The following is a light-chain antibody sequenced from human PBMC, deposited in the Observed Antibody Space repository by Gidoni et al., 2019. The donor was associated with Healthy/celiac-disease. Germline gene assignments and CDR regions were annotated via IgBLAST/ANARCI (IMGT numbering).Light chain of an antibody. CDR3: QQYNDWPRT. Sequence: EIVMTQSPATLSVSPGERVTLSCRASQSVGSNLAWYQQKPGQAPRLLIYGASTRATGIPARFSSSGSGTEFTLTISSLQSEDFAVYYCQQYNDWPRTFGQGAKVEIK. CDR2: GAS. V-gene: IGKV3-15*01. CDR1: QSVGSN. J-gene: IGKJ1*01.